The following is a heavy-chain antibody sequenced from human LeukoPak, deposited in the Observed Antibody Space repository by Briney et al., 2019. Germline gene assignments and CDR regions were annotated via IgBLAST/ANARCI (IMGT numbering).Heavy chain of an antibody. CDR2: VSVSGSST. V-gene: IGHV3-23*01. CDR1: GFTFSSYA. J-gene: IGHJ4*02. CDR3: ARDMYYYDSSGRGGFDY. D-gene: IGHD3-22*01. Sequence: GGTLRLSCAASGFTFSSYAMSWVRQAPGKGLEWVSAVSVSGSSTYYTDSVKGRFTISRDNSKNTLYLQMNSLRAEDTAVYYCARDMYYYDSSGRGGFDYWGQGTLVTVSS.